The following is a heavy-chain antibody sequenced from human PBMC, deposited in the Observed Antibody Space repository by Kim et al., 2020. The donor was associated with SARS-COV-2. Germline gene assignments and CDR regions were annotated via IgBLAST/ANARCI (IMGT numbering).Heavy chain of an antibody. CDR2: INSDGGST. Sequence: GGSLRLSCAASGFTFSSYWMHWVRQAPGKGLVWVSRINSDGGSTGYADSVKGRFTVSRDNAKNTLYLQMNSLRAEDSAVYYCARDIAPNSGSYMTYWGQGTLVTVSS. D-gene: IGHD1-26*01. CDR3: ARDIAPNSGSYMTY. J-gene: IGHJ4*02. CDR1: GFTFSSYW. V-gene: IGHV3-74*01.